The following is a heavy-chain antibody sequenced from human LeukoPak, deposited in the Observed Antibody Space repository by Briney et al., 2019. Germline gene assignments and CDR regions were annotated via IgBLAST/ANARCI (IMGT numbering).Heavy chain of an antibody. D-gene: IGHD1-26*01. CDR2: IHYTGIT. V-gene: IGHV4-39*01. CDR3: ARQLSGTYQWTFDY. CDR1: GGSMSTATHY. J-gene: IGHJ4*02. Sequence: SETLSLTCTVSGGSMSTATHYWAWIRQPPGEGLEWIGTIHYTGITYYNPSLKSRVTISVDTSKNQFSLHLGSVTAADTAVYHCARQLSGTYQWTFDYWGQGTLVPVSS.